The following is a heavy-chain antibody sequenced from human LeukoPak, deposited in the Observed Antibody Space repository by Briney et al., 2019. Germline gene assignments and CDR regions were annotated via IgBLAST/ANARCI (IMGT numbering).Heavy chain of an antibody. V-gene: IGHV4-34*01. Sequence: SETLSLTCAVYGGSFSGYYWSWIRQPPGKGLEWIGEINHSGSTNYNPSLKSRVTISVDTSKNQFSLKLSSVTAADTAVYYCARGSPSRLWGQGTLVTISS. CDR3: ARGSPSRL. CDR1: GGSFSGYY. D-gene: IGHD6-13*01. CDR2: INHSGST. J-gene: IGHJ4*02.